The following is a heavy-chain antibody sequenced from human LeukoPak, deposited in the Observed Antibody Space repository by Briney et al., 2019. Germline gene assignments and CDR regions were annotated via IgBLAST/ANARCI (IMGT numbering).Heavy chain of an antibody. CDR3: ARALPYYCSGGSCPFDY. V-gene: IGHV4-59*01. D-gene: IGHD2-15*01. Sequence: PSETLSLTCTVSGGSISSYYWSWIRQPPGKGLEWIGYIYYSGSTNYNPSLKSRVTISVDTSKNQFSLKLSSVTAADTAVYYCARALPYYCSGGSCPFDYWGQGTLVTVSS. CDR2: IYYSGST. CDR1: GGSISSYY. J-gene: IGHJ4*02.